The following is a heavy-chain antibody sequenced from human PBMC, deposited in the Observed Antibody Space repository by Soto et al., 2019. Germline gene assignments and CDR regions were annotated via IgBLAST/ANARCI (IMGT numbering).Heavy chain of an antibody. D-gene: IGHD3-10*01. J-gene: IGHJ4*02. CDR1: AFTFSSYG. CDR2: ISYDGSNK. CDR3: AKELTQDLWFGPKGPNGY. V-gene: IGHV3-30*18. Sequence: GGSLRLSCAASAFTFSSYGMHWVRQAPGKGLEWVAVISYDGSNKYYADSVKGRFTISRDNSKNTLYLQMNSLRAEDTAVYYCAKELTQDLWFGPKGPNGYWGQGTLVTVSS.